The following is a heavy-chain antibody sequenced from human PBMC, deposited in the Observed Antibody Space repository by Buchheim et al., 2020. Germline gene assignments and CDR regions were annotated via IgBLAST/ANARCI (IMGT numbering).Heavy chain of an antibody. CDR1: GDTFSNYA. V-gene: IGHV1-69*01. CDR3: TGASSPSGPSLFWLGELND. D-gene: IGHD3-10*01. Sequence: QVQLVQSGAEVKKPGSSVKVSCKTSGDTFSNYAISWVRQAPGQGLEWMGGINPFLGTPNYAQRLQGRVTITAVDSTSTAHLELSSLRAEDTAGYYGTGASSPSGPSLFWLGELNDWGQGTT. CDR2: INPFLGTP. J-gene: IGHJ6*02.